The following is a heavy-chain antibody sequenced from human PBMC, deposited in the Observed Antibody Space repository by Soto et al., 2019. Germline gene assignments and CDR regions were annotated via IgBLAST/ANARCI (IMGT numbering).Heavy chain of an antibody. Sequence: SETLSLTCAVYGGSFSGYYWSWIRQPPGKGLEWIGEINHSGSTNYNPSLKSRVTISVDTSKNQFSLKLSSVTAADTAVYYCARRALGSWYNWFDPWGQGTLVTVSS. CDR2: INHSGST. D-gene: IGHD6-13*01. CDR3: ARRALGSWYNWFDP. J-gene: IGHJ5*02. CDR1: GGSFSGYY. V-gene: IGHV4-34*01.